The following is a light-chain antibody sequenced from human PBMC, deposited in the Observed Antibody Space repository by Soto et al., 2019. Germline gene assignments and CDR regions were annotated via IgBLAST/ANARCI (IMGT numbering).Light chain of an antibody. CDR1: QSVSSSY. Sequence: EIVLTQSPGTLSLSPGERATLSCRASQSVSSSYLAWYQQKPGQAPRLLIHGASSRATGIPDRFSGSGSGTDFTLTISRLEPEDFAVYYCQQYGSSPLSFGGGTNVEIK. CDR2: GAS. V-gene: IGKV3-20*01. J-gene: IGKJ4*01. CDR3: QQYGSSPLS.